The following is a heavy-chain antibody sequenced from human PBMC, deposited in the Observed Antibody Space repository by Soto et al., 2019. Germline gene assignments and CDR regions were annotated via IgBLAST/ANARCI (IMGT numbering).Heavy chain of an antibody. CDR2: INEDGSKE. CDR1: GITFSTYW. V-gene: IGHV3-7*01. CDR3: ARGGRIYTPYQNFDS. J-gene: IGHJ4*02. Sequence: EVLLEESGGGLVQPGGSLRLSCAASGITFSTYWMNWVRQAPGRGLEWVANINEDGSKEYYVGSVKGRFTISRDNAKNSLYLQMTSLRVEDTAVYYCARGGRIYTPYQNFDSWGQGTLITVSP. D-gene: IGHD3-16*01.